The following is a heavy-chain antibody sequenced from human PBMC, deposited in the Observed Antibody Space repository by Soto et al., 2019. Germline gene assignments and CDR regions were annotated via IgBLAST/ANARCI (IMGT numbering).Heavy chain of an antibody. CDR3: ARDPRAGVAVADYYYYGMDV. CDR2: INPSGGST. V-gene: IGHV1-46*01. CDR1: GYTFTSYY. Sequence: ASVKVSCKASGYTFTSYYMHWVRQAPGQGLEWMGIINPSGGSTSYAQKFQGRVTMTRDTSTSTVYMELSSLRSEDTAVYYCARDPRAGVAVADYYYYGMDVWGRGTTVTVSS. J-gene: IGHJ6*02. D-gene: IGHD6-19*01.